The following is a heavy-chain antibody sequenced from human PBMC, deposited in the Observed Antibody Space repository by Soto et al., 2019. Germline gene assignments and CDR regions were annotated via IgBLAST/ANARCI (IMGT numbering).Heavy chain of an antibody. CDR1: GFTFSSYS. V-gene: IGHV3-21*01. CDR2: ISSSSSYI. Sequence: GSLRLSGAASGFTFSSYSMNGVRQSPGKGLEWVSSISSSSSYIYYADSVKGRFTISRDNAKNSLYLQMNSLRAEDTAVYYCARVLRHRGYYYYYGMDVWSQGTTVTVSS. CDR3: ARVLRHRGYYYYYGMDV. J-gene: IGHJ6*02. D-gene: IGHD3-16*02.